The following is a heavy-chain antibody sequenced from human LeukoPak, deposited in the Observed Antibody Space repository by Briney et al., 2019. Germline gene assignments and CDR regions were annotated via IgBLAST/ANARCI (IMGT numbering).Heavy chain of an antibody. J-gene: IGHJ5*02. CDR2: IQQKGIEK. Sequence: GGSLRLSCAASGFTFSNYWMSWVRQAPGKGLEWVANIQQKGIEKYSVEGRFTISRDNVNSLLYLRINSLRADDTAMYYCARDRDGKDLWGQGTLVTVSS. D-gene: IGHD1-1*01. V-gene: IGHV3-7*03. CDR3: ARDRDGKDL. CDR1: GFTFSNYW.